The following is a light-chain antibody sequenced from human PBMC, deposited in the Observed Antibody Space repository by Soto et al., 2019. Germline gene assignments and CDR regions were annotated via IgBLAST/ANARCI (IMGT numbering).Light chain of an antibody. CDR1: QSISSY. Sequence: EIVLTQSPATLSLSPGERATLSCRASQSISSYLAWYQQKPGQRPRLLRYDASNRSTGIPARFSGSGSGPDFTLTIRSLEPEDFAVYYCQQRRNWPLTFGGGTKVEIK. CDR3: QQRRNWPLT. J-gene: IGKJ4*01. CDR2: DAS. V-gene: IGKV3-11*01.